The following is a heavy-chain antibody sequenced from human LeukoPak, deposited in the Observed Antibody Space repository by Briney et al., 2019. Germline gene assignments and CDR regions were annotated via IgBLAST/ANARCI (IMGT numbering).Heavy chain of an antibody. D-gene: IGHD6-19*01. CDR2: ISYDGSHK. V-gene: IGHV3-30*04. Sequence: GRSLRLSCAASGFTFSSYAMHWVRQAPGKGLEGVAIISYDGSHKYYAGSVKGRFTISRDNSKNTLYLQMNSLRAEDTAVYYCAKDRAVAGPSYFDYWGQGTLVTVSS. J-gene: IGHJ4*02. CDR3: AKDRAVAGPSYFDY. CDR1: GFTFSSYA.